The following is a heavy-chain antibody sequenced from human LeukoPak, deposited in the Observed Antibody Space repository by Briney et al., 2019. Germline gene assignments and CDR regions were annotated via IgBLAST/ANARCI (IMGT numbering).Heavy chain of an antibody. Sequence: GGSLRLSCAASGFTFSSCAMSWVRQAPGKGLEWVSAFSGSGGSTYYADSVEGRFTISRDNSENTLYLQMNSLRAEDTAVYYCASPEGYKGWEYWGQGTLVTVSS. CDR1: GFTFSSCA. D-gene: IGHD5-24*01. CDR3: ASPEGYKGWEY. J-gene: IGHJ4*02. V-gene: IGHV3-23*01. CDR2: FSGSGGST.